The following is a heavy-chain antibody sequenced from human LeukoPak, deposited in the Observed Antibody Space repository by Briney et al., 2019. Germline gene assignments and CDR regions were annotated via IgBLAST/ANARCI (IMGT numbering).Heavy chain of an antibody. D-gene: IGHD3-3*01. CDR2: INKDGAIT. CDR3: VRLLDLDF. Sequence: GGSLRLSCAAPGFTFSNYWMHWVRQAPGKGLVWVSRINKDGAITDYADSVKGRFTISRDNTKNTLYLQMNSLRVEDTAVYYCVRLLDLDFWGQGTLVTVSS. V-gene: IGHV3-74*01. CDR1: GFTFSNYW. J-gene: IGHJ4*02.